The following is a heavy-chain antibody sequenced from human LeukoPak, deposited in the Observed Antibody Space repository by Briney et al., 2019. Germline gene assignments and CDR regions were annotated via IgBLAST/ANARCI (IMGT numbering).Heavy chain of an antibody. CDR2: ISTYDGNT. Sequence: ASVKVSCKASGYTFTSYEVNWVRQAPGQGLEWMGWISTYDGNTDYLQKFQGRVIMTKDTTTNTSYMELTSLRSDDTAVYYCARDLLDFWSAPAYLDYWGQGTLVTVSS. CDR1: GYTFTSYE. CDR3: ARDLLDFWSAPAYLDY. D-gene: IGHD3-3*01. V-gene: IGHV1-18*01. J-gene: IGHJ4*02.